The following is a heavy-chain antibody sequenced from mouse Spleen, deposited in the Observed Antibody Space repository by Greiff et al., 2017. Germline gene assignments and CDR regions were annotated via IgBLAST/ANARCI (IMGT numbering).Heavy chain of an antibody. CDR2: IDPETGGT. D-gene: IGHD4-1*02. CDR3: TRKDQLGLDY. J-gene: IGHJ2*01. Sequence: LQESGAELVRPGASVTLSCKASGYTFTDYEMHWVKQTPVHGLEWIGAIDPETGGTAYNQKFKGKAILTADKSSSTAYMELRSLTSEDSAVYYCTRKDQLGLDYWGQGTTLTVSS. CDR1: GYTFTDYE. V-gene: IGHV1-15*01.